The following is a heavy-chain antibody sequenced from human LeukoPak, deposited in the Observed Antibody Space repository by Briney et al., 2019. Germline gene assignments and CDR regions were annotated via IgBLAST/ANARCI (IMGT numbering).Heavy chain of an antibody. Sequence: PSVTLSLTCTVSGGSISGSSYYWGWIRQPPGKGLEWIGSIYYSGSTYYNPSLKSRVTISVDTSKNQFSLKLNSVTATDTAAYYCARHYGPWGQGTLITVSS. CDR2: IYYSGST. V-gene: IGHV4-39*01. J-gene: IGHJ5*02. CDR3: ARHYGP. D-gene: IGHD3-10*01. CDR1: GGSISGSSYY.